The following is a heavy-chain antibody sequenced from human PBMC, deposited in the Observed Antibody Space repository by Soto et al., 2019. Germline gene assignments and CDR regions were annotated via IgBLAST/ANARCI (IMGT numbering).Heavy chain of an antibody. J-gene: IGHJ4*02. CDR3: AKEKYGDYLYFDY. D-gene: IGHD4-17*01. CDR2: ISYDGSNK. CDR1: GFTFSSYG. Sequence: SLRLSCAASGFTFSSYGMHWVRQAPGKGLEWVAVISYDGSNKYYADSVKGRFTISRDNSKNTLYLQMNSLRAEVTAVYYCAKEKYGDYLYFDYWGQGTLVTVSS. V-gene: IGHV3-30*18.